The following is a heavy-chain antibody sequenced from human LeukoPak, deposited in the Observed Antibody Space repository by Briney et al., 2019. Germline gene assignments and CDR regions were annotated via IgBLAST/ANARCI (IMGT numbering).Heavy chain of an antibody. CDR2: IHHDGRI. J-gene: IGHJ4*02. CDR1: GGSIDSTNW. V-gene: IGHV4/OR15-8*01. D-gene: IGHD6-6*01. CDR3: ARRGQLDGVYSYFDY. Sequence: SETLSLTCDVSGGSIDSTNWWNWVRQPPGQGLEWIGEIHHDGRINYNPSLKSRVTLSVDKSKNQFSLRLNSVTTADTAMYYCARRGQLDGVYSYFDYWGQGTLVTVSS.